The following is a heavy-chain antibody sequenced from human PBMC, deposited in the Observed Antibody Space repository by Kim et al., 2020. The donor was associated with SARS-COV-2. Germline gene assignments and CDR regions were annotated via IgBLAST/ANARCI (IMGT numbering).Heavy chain of an antibody. D-gene: IGHD6-13*01. Sequence: SETLSLTCTVSGYSISSGYYWGWIRQPPGKGLEWIGSIYHSGSTYYNPSLKSRVTISVDTSKNQFSLKLSSVTAADTAVYYCARDRARQIAAAWDYWGQGTLVTVSS. CDR1: GYSISSGYY. CDR3: ARDRARQIAAAWDY. J-gene: IGHJ4*02. V-gene: IGHV4-38-2*02. CDR2: IYHSGST.